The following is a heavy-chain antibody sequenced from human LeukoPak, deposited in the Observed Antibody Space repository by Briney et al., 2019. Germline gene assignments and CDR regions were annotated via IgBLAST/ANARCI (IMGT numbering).Heavy chain of an antibody. CDR2: IYYSGST. V-gene: IGHV4-30-4*08. J-gene: IGHJ4*02. CDR3: AAPFSGGLLRTSPFDY. CDR1: GGSISSGDYY. D-gene: IGHD2-15*01. Sequence: SQTLSLTCTVSGGSISSGDYYWSWIRQPPGKGLEWFGYIYYSGSTYYNPSLKSRVTISVDTSKNQFSLKLSSVTAADTAVYYCAAPFSGGLLRTSPFDYWGQGTLVTVSS.